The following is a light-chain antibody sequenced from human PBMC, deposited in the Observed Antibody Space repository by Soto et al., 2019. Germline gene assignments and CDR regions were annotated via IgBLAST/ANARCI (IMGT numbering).Light chain of an antibody. CDR3: QQYGSSLIT. J-gene: IGKJ5*01. V-gene: IGKV3-20*01. CDR2: GAS. Sequence: EIVLTQSPATLSLSPGERATLSCRASKSVSKYLAWYQQKPGQAPRLLIYGASTRATGIPGRFSGSGSGTDFTLTISRVEPEDFAVYYCQQYGSSLITFGQGTRLEI. CDR1: KSVSKY.